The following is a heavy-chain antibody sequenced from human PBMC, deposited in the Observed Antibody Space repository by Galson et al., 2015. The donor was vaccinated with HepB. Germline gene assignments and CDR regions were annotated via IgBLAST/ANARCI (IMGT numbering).Heavy chain of an antibody. Sequence: SLRLSCAASGFTFSDYYMSWIRQAPGKGLEWVSYISSSSSYTNYADSVKGRFTISRDNAKNSLYLQMNSLRAEDTAVYYCARVYSSSSGLYAFDIWGQGTMVTVSS. D-gene: IGHD6-6*01. V-gene: IGHV3-11*06. CDR1: GFTFSDYY. CDR3: ARVYSSSSGLYAFDI. J-gene: IGHJ3*02. CDR2: ISSSSSYT.